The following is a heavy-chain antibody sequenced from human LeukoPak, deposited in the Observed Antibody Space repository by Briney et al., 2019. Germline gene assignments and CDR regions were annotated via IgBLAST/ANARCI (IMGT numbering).Heavy chain of an antibody. D-gene: IGHD3-3*01. CDR2: FYSCGST. J-gene: IGHJ5*02. CDR1: GFPFSSNY. V-gene: IGHV3-66*03. Sequence: GSLRLSCAASGFPFSSNYMSWVRQAPGKGLGGVSVFYSCGSTYYADSVKGRFTISRDNSKNTLYLQMNSLRPEDTAVYYCARSIMIFGVARGLGDWFDHWGQGTLVTVSS. CDR3: ARSIMIFGVARGLGDWFDH.